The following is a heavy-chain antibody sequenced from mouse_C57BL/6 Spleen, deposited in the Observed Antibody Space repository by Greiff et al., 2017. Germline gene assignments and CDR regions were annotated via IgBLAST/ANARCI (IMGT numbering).Heavy chain of an antibody. D-gene: IGHD3-1*01. CDR1: GFTFSDYG. J-gene: IGHJ3*01. Sequence: EVMLVESGGGLVKPGGSLKLSCAASGFTFSDYGMHWVRQAPEQGLEWVAYISSGSSTIYYADTVKGRFTISRDNAKNTLFLQMTSLRSEDTAMYYCARGLAWFAYWGQGTLVTVSA. CDR2: ISSGSSTI. CDR3: ARGLAWFAY. V-gene: IGHV5-17*01.